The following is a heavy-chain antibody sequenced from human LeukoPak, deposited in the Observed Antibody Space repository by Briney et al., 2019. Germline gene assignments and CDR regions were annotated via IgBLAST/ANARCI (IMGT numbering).Heavy chain of an antibody. CDR3: GRDLPVYYDSSGTTGGGDAFDI. CDR1: GGSISSYY. Sequence: SETLSLTCTVSGGSISSYYWSWIRQPPGKGLEWIGYIYYSGSTNYNPSLKSRVTISVDTSKNQFSLQLSSVTAADTAVYYWGRDLPVYYDSSGTTGGGDAFDIWGQGTMVTVSS. V-gene: IGHV4-59*01. CDR2: IYYSGST. D-gene: IGHD3-22*01. J-gene: IGHJ3*02.